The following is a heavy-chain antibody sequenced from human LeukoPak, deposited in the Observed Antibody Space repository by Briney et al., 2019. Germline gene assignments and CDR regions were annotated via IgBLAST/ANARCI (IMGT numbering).Heavy chain of an antibody. D-gene: IGHD3-10*01. Sequence: PGGSLRLSCAASGFTFSSCGMHWVRQAPGEGLEWVAFIRSDGSNKHYADSVKGRFTISRDNSKNTLYLQMNSLRAEDTAMYYCAKSRARSGLSLYYFDYWGQETLVTVSS. V-gene: IGHV3-30*02. CDR2: IRSDGSNK. CDR1: GFTFSSCG. J-gene: IGHJ4*02. CDR3: AKSRARSGLSLYYFDY.